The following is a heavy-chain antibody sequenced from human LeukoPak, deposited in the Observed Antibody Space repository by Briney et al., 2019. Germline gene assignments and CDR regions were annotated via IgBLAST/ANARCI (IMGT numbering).Heavy chain of an antibody. Sequence: GGSLRLSCVASGLTFSPYSMNWVRQAPGKGLEWVSYISSSSSTIYYADSVKGRFTISRDNAKNSLYVQMNSLRDEDTAVYFCARARYYYDSSGYYFDYWGQGTLVTVSS. CDR2: ISSSSSTI. CDR3: ARARYYYDSSGYYFDY. V-gene: IGHV3-48*02. CDR1: GLTFSPYS. D-gene: IGHD3-22*01. J-gene: IGHJ4*02.